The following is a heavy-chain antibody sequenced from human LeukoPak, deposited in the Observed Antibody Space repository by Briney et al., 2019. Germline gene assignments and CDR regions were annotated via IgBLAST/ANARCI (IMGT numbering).Heavy chain of an antibody. CDR1: GYTFTSYG. Sequence: ASVKVSCKAAGYTFTSYGISWVRQAPGQGLEWMGWISAYNGNTNYAQKLQGRVTMTTDTSTSTAYMELRSLRSDDTAVYYCATDRITQENFDYWGQGTLVTVSS. V-gene: IGHV1-18*01. J-gene: IGHJ4*02. D-gene: IGHD1-14*01. CDR3: ATDRITQENFDY. CDR2: ISAYNGNT.